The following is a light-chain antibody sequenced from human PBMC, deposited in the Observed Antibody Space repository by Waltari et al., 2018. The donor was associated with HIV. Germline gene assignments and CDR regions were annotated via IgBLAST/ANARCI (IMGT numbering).Light chain of an antibody. CDR2: GNS. V-gene: IGLV1-40*01. CDR1: SSNIGAGYD. J-gene: IGLJ2*01. CDR3: QSYDSSLSGDVV. Sequence: QSLLTQPPSVSGAPGQRVTIPCTGSSSNIGAGYDVHWYQQLPGKAPKLLIYGNSNRPSGVPDRFSGSKSDTSASLAITGLRAEDEADYYCQSYDSSLSGDVVFGGGTSLTVL.